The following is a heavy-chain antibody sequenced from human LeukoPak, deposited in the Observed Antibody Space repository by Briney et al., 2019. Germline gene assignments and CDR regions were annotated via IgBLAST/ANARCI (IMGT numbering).Heavy chain of an antibody. CDR3: ARQMGHFDF. V-gene: IGHV6-1*01. J-gene: IGHJ4*02. Sequence: SQTLSLTCAISGDSVSSNIAAWNWVRQSPSSGLEWLGRTYYRSKWYNDYAISVKSRITINPDTSKNQFSLQLNSVTPEDTAVYYCARQMGHFDFWGQGTLVTVSS. D-gene: IGHD2-8*01. CDR1: GDSVSSNIAA. CDR2: TYYRSKWYN.